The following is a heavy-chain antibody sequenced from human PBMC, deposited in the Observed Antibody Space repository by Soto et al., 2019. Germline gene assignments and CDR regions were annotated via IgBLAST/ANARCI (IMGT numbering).Heavy chain of an antibody. CDR3: ATSYGSGSEHFAY. CDR1: GDTFSRYT. Sequence: QVQLVQSGAEVKKPGSSVKVSCTASGDTFSRYTISWVRQVPGQGPEWMGRTIPMLGMADYAQKFQGRVTINADESTSTAYMVLRSLRCEDTAIYYCATSYGSGSEHFAYCCQGTLVTVSS. CDR2: TIPMLGMA. D-gene: IGHD3-10*01. V-gene: IGHV1-69*02. J-gene: IGHJ4*02.